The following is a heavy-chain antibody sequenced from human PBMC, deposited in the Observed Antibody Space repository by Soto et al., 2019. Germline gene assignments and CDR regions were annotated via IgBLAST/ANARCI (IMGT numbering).Heavy chain of an antibody. CDR3: VLSRSAYFDF. Sequence: QVQLVESGGGVVQPGRSLRLSCAASGFTFSNYAMHWVRQAPGKGLEWVTVISYDGSNKYNADSVKGRFTISRDNSKNTLYLKMRGRRAEDAAVYYCVLSRSAYFDFWGQGTLVTVSS. CDR1: GFTFSNYA. V-gene: IGHV3-30-3*01. CDR2: ISYDGSNK. J-gene: IGHJ4*02. D-gene: IGHD6-6*01.